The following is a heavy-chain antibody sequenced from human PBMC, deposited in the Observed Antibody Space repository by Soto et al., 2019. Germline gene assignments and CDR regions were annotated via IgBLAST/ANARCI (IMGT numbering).Heavy chain of an antibody. Sequence: EVQLVESGGGLVKAGGSLRLSCAASGFTFSDYSINWVRQAPGKGLEWASNISRIHKIYYADSVKGRFTISRDNAQNSLYLKMNSLRGEDTAVYYGARDLRTVAAYGFDIWGRGTMVTVSS. CDR3: ARDLRTVAAYGFDI. J-gene: IGHJ3*02. CDR1: GFTFSDYS. V-gene: IGHV3-21*01. CDR2: ISRIHKI. D-gene: IGHD4-4*01.